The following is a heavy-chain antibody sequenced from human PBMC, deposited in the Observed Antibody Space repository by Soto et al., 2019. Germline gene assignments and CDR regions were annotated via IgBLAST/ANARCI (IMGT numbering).Heavy chain of an antibody. J-gene: IGHJ4*02. CDR1: GFTFGRYW. V-gene: IGHV3-74*03. CDR2: INSDGSST. D-gene: IGHD3-22*01. Sequence: EVQLVESGGALVQPGGSLRLSCAVSGFTFGRYWMHWVRQAPGKGLVWVSRINSDGSSTAYVDSVKGRFTISRDNAKNPLYLQMNSLRVEDTAVYYCARADYYDSSTYSYFHNWGQGTLVTVSS. CDR3: ARADYYDSSTYSYFHN.